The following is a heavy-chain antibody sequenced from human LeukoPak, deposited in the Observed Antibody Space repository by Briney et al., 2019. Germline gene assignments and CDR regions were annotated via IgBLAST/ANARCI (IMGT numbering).Heavy chain of an antibody. J-gene: IGHJ6*03. D-gene: IGHD3-16*01. CDR3: AREDRLSPYYYMDV. Sequence: GGSLRLSCAASGFTFSSYAMHWVRQAPGKGLEWVAVISYDGSNKYYADSVKGRFTISRDNSKNTLYLQMNSLRAEDTAVYYCAREDRLSPYYYMDVWGKGTTVTVSS. CDR2: ISYDGSNK. V-gene: IGHV3-30*04. CDR1: GFTFSSYA.